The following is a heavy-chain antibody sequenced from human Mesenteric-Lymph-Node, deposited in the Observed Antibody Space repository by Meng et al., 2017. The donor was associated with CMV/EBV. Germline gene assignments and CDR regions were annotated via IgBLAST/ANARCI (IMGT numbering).Heavy chain of an antibody. Sequence: GYYGSWIRQPPGKGLEWIGEINHSGSTNYNPSLKSRVTISVDTSKNQFSLKLSSVTAADTAVYYCARGLGLGLTMVRGVITKTPFDYWGQGTLVTVSS. J-gene: IGHJ4*02. D-gene: IGHD3-10*01. CDR1: GYY. V-gene: IGHV4-34*01. CDR2: INHSGST. CDR3: ARGLGLGLTMVRGVITKTPFDY.